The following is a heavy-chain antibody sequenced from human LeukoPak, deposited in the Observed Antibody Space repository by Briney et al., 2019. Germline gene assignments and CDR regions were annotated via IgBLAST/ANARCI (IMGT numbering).Heavy chain of an antibody. CDR3: ARDLSFSPDH. V-gene: IGHV3-74*01. Sequence: GGSLRLSCAGSGFTLSSSWMHWVRQAPGKGPVWVAHVSPDGNLANYADSVKGRFIISRDNTKNTLFLQMNSLRAEDTAVYYCARDLSFSPDHWGQGTLVTVSS. J-gene: IGHJ4*02. CDR1: GFTLSSSW. CDR2: VSPDGNLA.